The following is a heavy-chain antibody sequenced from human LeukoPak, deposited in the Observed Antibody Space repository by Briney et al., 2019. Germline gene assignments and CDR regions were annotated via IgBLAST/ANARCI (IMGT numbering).Heavy chain of an antibody. V-gene: IGHV3-11*04. CDR3: ARARGSYAFDI. Sequence: GGSLSLSCAASKFTFSDSYMGWMRQAPGKGLEGVSYISNSGTTMYYADSVKGRFTISRDNAKNSLYLQMNSLRAEDTAVYYCARARGSYAFDIWGQGTMVTVSS. D-gene: IGHD3-10*01. CDR2: ISNSGTTM. CDR1: KFTFSDSY. J-gene: IGHJ3*02.